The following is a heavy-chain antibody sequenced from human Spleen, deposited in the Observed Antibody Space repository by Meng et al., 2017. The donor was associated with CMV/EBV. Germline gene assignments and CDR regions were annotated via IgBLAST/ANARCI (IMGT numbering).Heavy chain of an antibody. V-gene: IGHV3-30*02. CDR2: INYDGSEK. CDR3: AKSLSSGFPNGFNP. CDR1: GFTFSSYG. J-gene: IGHJ5*02. D-gene: IGHD3-22*01. Sequence: GESLKISCAAFGFTFSSYGMHWVRLAPGKGLEWVTFINYDGSEKYYADSVKGRFAVSRDNSKNTLSVQMKSLRAEDTAIYYCAKSLSSGFPNGFNPWGQGTLVTVSS.